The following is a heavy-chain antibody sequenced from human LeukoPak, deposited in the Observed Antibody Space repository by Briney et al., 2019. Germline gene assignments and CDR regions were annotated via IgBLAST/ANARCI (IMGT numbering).Heavy chain of an antibody. CDR1: GGSISSSSYY. D-gene: IGHD3-22*01. J-gene: IGHJ4*02. CDR2: IYYSGST. Sequence: SETLSLTCTVSGGSISSSSYYRGWIRQPPGKGLEWIGSIYYSGSTYYNPSLKSRVTISVDTSKNQFSLKLSSVTAADTAVYYCARAINYYDSSGYLYWGQGTLVTVSS. V-gene: IGHV4-39*07. CDR3: ARAINYYDSSGYLY.